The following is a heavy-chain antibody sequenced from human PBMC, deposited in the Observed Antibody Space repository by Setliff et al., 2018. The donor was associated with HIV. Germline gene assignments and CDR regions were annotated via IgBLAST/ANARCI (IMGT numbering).Heavy chain of an antibody. CDR2: IYHSEST. Sequence: SETLSLTCAVSGYSISSGYYWGWIRQPPGKGLEWIGSIYHSESTYYNPSLKSRVTISVDTSKNQFSLNLTSVTAADTAVYYCARDVGRLDYFDYWGQGTLVTAPQ. D-gene: IGHD2-15*01. CDR3: ARDVGRLDYFDY. CDR1: GYSISSGYY. V-gene: IGHV4-38-2*02. J-gene: IGHJ4*02.